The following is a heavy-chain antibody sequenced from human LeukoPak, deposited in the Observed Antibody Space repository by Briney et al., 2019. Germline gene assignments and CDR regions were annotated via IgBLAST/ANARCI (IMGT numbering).Heavy chain of an antibody. CDR2: TYYSGST. Sequence: SETLSLTCTVSGGSISSYYWSWIRQPPGKGLEWIGYTYYSGSTNYNPSLKSRVTISVDTSKNQFSLKLSSVTATDTAVYYCARGYCSSTSCYPNWFDPWGQGTLVTVSS. CDR1: GGSISSYY. J-gene: IGHJ5*02. CDR3: ARGYCSSTSCYPNWFDP. V-gene: IGHV4-59*01. D-gene: IGHD2-2*01.